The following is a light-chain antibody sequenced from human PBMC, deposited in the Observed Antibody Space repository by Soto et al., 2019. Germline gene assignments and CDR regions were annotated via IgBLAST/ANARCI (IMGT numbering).Light chain of an antibody. CDR3: QQYSSFSWT. CDR1: QSISSW. V-gene: IGKV1-5*03. CDR2: KAS. Sequence: DVQMAQSPSNLSASVGDRVTITCRASQSISSWLAWYQQKTGKAPKILIYKASTLASGVPSRFSGSGSGTEFTLPISGLQPDDFETDYCQQYSSFSWTFGQGTKVDIK. J-gene: IGKJ1*01.